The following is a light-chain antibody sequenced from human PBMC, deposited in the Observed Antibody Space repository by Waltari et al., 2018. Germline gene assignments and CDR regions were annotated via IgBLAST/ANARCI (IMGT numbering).Light chain of an antibody. Sequence: EIVLTQSPGTLSLSPGERATLSCRASQRGGSVYLAWYQQKPGQAPRPLIYGASSRATGIPDRFSGSGSGTEFTLTISRLDPEDFAVYHCQQYGSSPQTFGQGTKVEIK. CDR1: QRGGSVY. CDR2: GAS. V-gene: IGKV3-20*01. CDR3: QQYGSSPQT. J-gene: IGKJ1*01.